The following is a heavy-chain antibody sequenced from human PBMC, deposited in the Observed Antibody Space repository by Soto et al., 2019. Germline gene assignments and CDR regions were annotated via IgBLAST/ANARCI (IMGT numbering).Heavy chain of an antibody. D-gene: IGHD2-21*02. CDR1: GFTFSSYE. Sequence: EVQLVESGGGLVQPGGSLRLSCAASGFTFSSYEMNWVRQAPGKGLEWVSYISSSGSTIYYADSVKGRFTISRDNAKNSLYLQMNSLRAEDTAVYYCARDRDGGFYSYYGMDVWGQGTTVTVSS. J-gene: IGHJ6*02. CDR3: ARDRDGGFYSYYGMDV. CDR2: ISSSGSTI. V-gene: IGHV3-48*03.